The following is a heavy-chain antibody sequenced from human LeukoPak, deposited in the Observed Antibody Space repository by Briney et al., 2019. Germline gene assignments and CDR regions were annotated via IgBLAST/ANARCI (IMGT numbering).Heavy chain of an antibody. CDR1: GYTFIEYY. Sequence: ASVKVSCKASGYTFIEYYMHWVRQAPGQGPEWMGWINVKSGGTNYAQKFQGRVTMARDTSISTGYMELSRLTSDDTALYYCARSIGPAAEDCWGQGTLVTVSS. CDR3: ARSIGPAAEDC. J-gene: IGHJ4*02. CDR2: INVKSGGT. V-gene: IGHV1-2*02. D-gene: IGHD6-13*01.